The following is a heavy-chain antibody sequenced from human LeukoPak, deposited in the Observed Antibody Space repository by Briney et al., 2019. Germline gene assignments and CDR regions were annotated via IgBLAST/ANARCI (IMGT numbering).Heavy chain of an antibody. CDR2: IYPGDSDT. Sequence: GESLKISCKGSGYSFTSYWIGWVRQMPGKGLEWMGIIYPGDSDTRYSPSFQGQVTISADKSIRTAYLQWSSLKASDTAMYYCARTAAGSRSYYYYYGMDVWGQGTTVTVSS. CDR3: ARTAAGSRSYYYYYGMDV. CDR1: GYSFTSYW. D-gene: IGHD6-13*01. J-gene: IGHJ6*02. V-gene: IGHV5-51*01.